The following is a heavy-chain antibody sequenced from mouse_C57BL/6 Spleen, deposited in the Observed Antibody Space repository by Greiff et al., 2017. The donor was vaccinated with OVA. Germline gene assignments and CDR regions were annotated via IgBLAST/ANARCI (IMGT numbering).Heavy chain of an antibody. Sequence: QVQLQQPGAELVRPGTSVKLSCKASGYTFTSYWMHWVKQRPGQGLEWIGVIDPSDSYTNYNQKFKGKATLTVDTSSSTAYMQLSSLTSEDSAVYYCARRNYDGYSWYFDVWGTGTTVTVSS. CDR2: IDPSDSYT. CDR1: GYTFTSYW. V-gene: IGHV1-59*01. CDR3: ARRNYDGYSWYFDV. D-gene: IGHD2-3*01. J-gene: IGHJ1*03.